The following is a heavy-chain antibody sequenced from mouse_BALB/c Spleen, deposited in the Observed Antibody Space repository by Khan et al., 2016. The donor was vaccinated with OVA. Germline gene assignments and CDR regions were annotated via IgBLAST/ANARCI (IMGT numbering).Heavy chain of an antibody. D-gene: IGHD1-1*01. CDR2: ISSGSSTI. CDR1: GSTFSNFG. CDR3: TRDYYGSSYVAY. Sequence: EVELVESGGGLVQPGGSRKLSCAASGSTFSNFGMHWFRQAPEKGLEWVAYISSGSSTIYYADTVKGRFTISRDNPKNTLVLQMTSLRSEDTAMYYCTRDYYGSSYVAYWGQGTLVTVSA. V-gene: IGHV5-17*02. J-gene: IGHJ3*01.